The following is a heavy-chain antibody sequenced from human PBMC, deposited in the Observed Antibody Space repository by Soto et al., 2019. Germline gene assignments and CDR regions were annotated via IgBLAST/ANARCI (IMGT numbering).Heavy chain of an antibody. V-gene: IGHV3-11*06. CDR3: AREAYDYYDTTGHYFDY. Sequence: GGSLRLSCTASGFTFSDYYMSWIRQAPGKGLEWVSYVSSSGNYENYEDSVKGRFTISRDNDRNSLSLQMNSLRAEDTAVYFCAREAYDYYDTTGHYFDYWGHGTLVTVSS. J-gene: IGHJ4*01. CDR2: VSSSGNYE. CDR1: GFTFSDYY. D-gene: IGHD3-22*01.